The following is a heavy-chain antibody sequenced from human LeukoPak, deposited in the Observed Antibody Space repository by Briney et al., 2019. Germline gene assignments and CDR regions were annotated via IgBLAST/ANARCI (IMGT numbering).Heavy chain of an antibody. Sequence: SGGSLRLSCAASGFTFSSYSMNWVRQAPGKGLEWVSSISSSSSYIYYADSVKGRFTISRDNAKNSLYLQMNSLRAEDTAVYYCARDWYYDSSSYYIFGEDAFDIWGQGTMVTVSS. V-gene: IGHV3-21*01. J-gene: IGHJ3*02. CDR3: ARDWYYDSSSYYIFGEDAFDI. D-gene: IGHD3-22*01. CDR1: GFTFSSYS. CDR2: ISSSSSYI.